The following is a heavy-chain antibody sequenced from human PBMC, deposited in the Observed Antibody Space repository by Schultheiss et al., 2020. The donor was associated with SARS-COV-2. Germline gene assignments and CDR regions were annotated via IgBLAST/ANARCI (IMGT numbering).Heavy chain of an antibody. Sequence: GGSLRLSCAASGFTFSDYYMSWIRQAPGKGLEWVSYISSSSSYTNYADSVKGRFTISRDNAKNSLYLQMNSLRAEDTAVYYCARVPTRVPAALPLFDWYFDLWGRGTLVTVSS. D-gene: IGHD2-2*01. CDR3: ARVPTRVPAALPLFDWYFDL. CDR1: GFTFSDYY. V-gene: IGHV3-11*06. J-gene: IGHJ2*01. CDR2: ISSSSSYT.